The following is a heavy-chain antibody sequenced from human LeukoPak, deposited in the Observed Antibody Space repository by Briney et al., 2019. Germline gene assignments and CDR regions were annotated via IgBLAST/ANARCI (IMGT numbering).Heavy chain of an antibody. CDR1: GGSIGSHY. J-gene: IGHJ4*02. Sequence: SETLSLTCTVSGGSIGSHYWSWIRQPPGKGLEWIGYIYYSGSTNYNPSLKSRVTISVDTSKNQFSLKLSSVTAADTAVYYCARVKGRAAAGPRFDYWGQGTLVTVSS. V-gene: IGHV4-59*11. CDR2: IYYSGST. D-gene: IGHD6-13*01. CDR3: ARVKGRAAAGPRFDY.